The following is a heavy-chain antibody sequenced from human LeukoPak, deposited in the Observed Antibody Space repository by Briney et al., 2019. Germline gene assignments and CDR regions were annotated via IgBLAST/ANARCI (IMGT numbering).Heavy chain of an antibody. D-gene: IGHD2-21*02. Sequence: PEGSLRLSCGASGFTFSSYAMHWVRQAPGKGLEWVAIISYDGSNKFYADSVKGRFTISRDNSKNTLYLQMNSLGPEDTAMYYCAKVAKGNIVVVTALDYWGPGTLVTVSS. CDR2: ISYDGSNK. V-gene: IGHV3-30*18. CDR1: GFTFSSYA. J-gene: IGHJ4*02. CDR3: AKVAKGNIVVVTALDY.